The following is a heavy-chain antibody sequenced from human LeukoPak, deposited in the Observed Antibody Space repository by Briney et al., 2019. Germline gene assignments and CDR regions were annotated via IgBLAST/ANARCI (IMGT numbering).Heavy chain of an antibody. D-gene: IGHD5-18*01. CDR2: INHSGSP. CDR1: GGSFSGYY. V-gene: IGHV4-34*01. CDR3: ARVYSYGPLDY. Sequence: PSETLSLTCAVYGGSFSGYYWSWIRQPPGKGLEWIGEINHSGSPNYNPSLKSRVTISVDTSKNQFSLKLSSVTAADTAVYYCARVYSYGPLDYWGQGTLVTVSS. J-gene: IGHJ4*02.